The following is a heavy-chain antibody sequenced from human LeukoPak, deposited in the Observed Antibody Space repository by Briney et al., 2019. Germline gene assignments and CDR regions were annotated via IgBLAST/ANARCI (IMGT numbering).Heavy chain of an antibody. CDR2: IYYSGST. CDR3: ARATTAYCTGSICPNFDY. V-gene: IGHV4-59*01. Sequence: SETLSLTCTVSGASITRYYWSWIRQPPGKGLEWIGYIYYSGSTNYNPSLKSRVTISVDTSKNQFSLKLSSVTAADTAVYYCARATTAYCTGSICPNFDYWGQGALVTVSS. J-gene: IGHJ4*02. CDR1: GASITRYY. D-gene: IGHD2-8*02.